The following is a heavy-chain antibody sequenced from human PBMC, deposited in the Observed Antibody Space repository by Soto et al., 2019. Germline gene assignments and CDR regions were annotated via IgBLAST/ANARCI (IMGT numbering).Heavy chain of an antibody. Sequence: SETLSLTCTVSGGSISSSSYYWGWIRQPPGKGLKWIGSIYYSGSTYYNPSLKSRVTISVDTSKNQFSLKLSSVTAADTAVYYCARLGYCSSTSCYWAPHPFDYWGQGTLVTVSS. D-gene: IGHD2-2*01. J-gene: IGHJ4*02. CDR1: GGSISSSSYY. CDR3: ARLGYCSSTSCYWAPHPFDY. V-gene: IGHV4-39*01. CDR2: IYYSGST.